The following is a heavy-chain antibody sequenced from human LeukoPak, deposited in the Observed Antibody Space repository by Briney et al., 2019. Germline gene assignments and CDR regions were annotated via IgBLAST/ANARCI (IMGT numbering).Heavy chain of an antibody. D-gene: IGHD2-21*02. CDR1: GGSISSYY. J-gene: IGHJ4*02. CDR3: ARFAYCGGHCWYYFDY. CDR2: IYYSGST. V-gene: IGHV4-59*01. Sequence: TASETLSLTCTVSGGSISSYYWSWIRQPPGKGLEWIGYIYYSGSTNYNPSLKSRVTISVDTSKNQFSLKLSSVTAADTAVYYCARFAYCGGHCWYYFDYWGQGSLVTVSS.